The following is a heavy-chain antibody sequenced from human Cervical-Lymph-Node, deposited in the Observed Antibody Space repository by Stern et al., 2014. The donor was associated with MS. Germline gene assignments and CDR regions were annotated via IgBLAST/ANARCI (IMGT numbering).Heavy chain of an antibody. V-gene: IGHV1-8*01. J-gene: IGHJ4*02. CDR2: MIPNSGNT. Sequence: VQLVESGAEVKKPGASEKVSCKASGYTFTTYDINWVRQTTGQGLEWMGWMIPNSGNTGYAQKFQGRVTRTRNTSISTAYMELSSLRSEDTAVYYCARGHDYGNYVVDYWGQGTLVTVSS. CDR3: ARGHDYGNYVVDY. CDR1: GYTFTTYD. D-gene: IGHD4-11*01.